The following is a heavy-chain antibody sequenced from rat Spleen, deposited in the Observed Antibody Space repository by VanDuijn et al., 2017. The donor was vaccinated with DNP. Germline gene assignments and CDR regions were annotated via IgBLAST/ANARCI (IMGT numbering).Heavy chain of an antibody. CDR3: TRGSMMGIRGFAY. CDR1: GFSLTTYS. Sequence: QVQLKESGPGLVQPSETLSLTCTVSGFSLTTYSVSWVRQPSGKGPEWMGKMWYDGDTAYNSALKSRLSISRDTSKSQVFLKMNSPQTEDTAIYFCTRGSMMGIRGFAYWGQGTLVTVSS. D-gene: IGHD1-12*03. V-gene: IGHV2-15*01. CDR2: MWYDGDT. J-gene: IGHJ3*01.